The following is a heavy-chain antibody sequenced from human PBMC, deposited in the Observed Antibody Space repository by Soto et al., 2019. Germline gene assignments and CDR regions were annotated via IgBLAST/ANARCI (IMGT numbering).Heavy chain of an antibody. Sequence: LSLTCTISGGSVSVYYWSWIRQSTGQGLEWIGYIYASGSPYYNPSLRSRVTISADTSKNQISLKLTSPTAADTAVYYCARGYSPHWFDPWGQGTLVTVSS. J-gene: IGHJ5*02. CDR2: IYASGSP. CDR3: ARGYSPHWFDP. CDR1: GGSVSVYY. D-gene: IGHD1-26*01. V-gene: IGHV4-59*02.